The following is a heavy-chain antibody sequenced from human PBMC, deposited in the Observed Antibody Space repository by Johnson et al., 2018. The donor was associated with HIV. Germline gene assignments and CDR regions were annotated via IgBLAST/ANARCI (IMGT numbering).Heavy chain of an antibody. CDR3: ARDSSPGDSSGWYDAFDI. Sequence: VESGGGLVQPGGSLRLSCAASGFTFSSYWMSWVRQAPGKGLEWVANIKQDGSEKYYVDSVKGRFTISRDNPKNSLYLQMNSLRVEDTAVYYCARDSSPGDSSGWYDAFDIWGLGTMVTVSS. V-gene: IGHV3-7*03. J-gene: IGHJ3*02. D-gene: IGHD6-19*01. CDR2: IKQDGSEK. CDR1: GFTFSSYW.